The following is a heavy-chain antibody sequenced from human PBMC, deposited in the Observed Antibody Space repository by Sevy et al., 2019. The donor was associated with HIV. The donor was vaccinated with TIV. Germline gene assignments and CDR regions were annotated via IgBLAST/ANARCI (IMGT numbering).Heavy chain of an antibody. V-gene: IGHV3-23*01. CDR2: ISGSAYST. CDR3: AKESPGYNYDSGGSLDY. CDR1: GFTFNTYA. Sequence: GGSLRLSCAASGFTFNTYAMSWVRQAPGKGLEWVSGISGSAYSTYYADSVKGRFTISRDNSKNTLSLQMNSLRAEDTAVYYCAKESPGYNYDSGGSLDYWGQGTLVTVSS. D-gene: IGHD3-22*01. J-gene: IGHJ4*02.